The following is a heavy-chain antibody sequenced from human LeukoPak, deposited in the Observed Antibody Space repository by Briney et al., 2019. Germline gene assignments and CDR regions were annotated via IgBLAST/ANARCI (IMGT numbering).Heavy chain of an antibody. CDR3: ARAGSGRSPDWFDP. J-gene: IGHJ5*02. V-gene: IGHV3-21*06. CDR2: IGASGSHT. Sequence: GGSLRLSCAASGFTFSIHGMNWVRQAPGKGLEWVSGIGASGSHTYFADSVKGRFTISRDNAKNSLYLQMNSLRAEDTAVYYCARAGSGRSPDWFDPWGQGTLVTVSS. CDR1: GFTFSIHG. D-gene: IGHD1-26*01.